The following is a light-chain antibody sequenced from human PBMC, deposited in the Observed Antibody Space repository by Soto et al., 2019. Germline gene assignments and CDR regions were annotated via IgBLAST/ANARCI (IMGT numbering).Light chain of an antibody. Sequence: EIVLTQSPGTLSLSPGERATLSCRASQSVSSNYLAWFQQKPGQAPRLLIYGASSRATGIPDRFSGSGSGTDFTLTISRLEPEDFAVYYCQQRSKWPPTFGPGTKVDIK. CDR1: QSVSSNY. V-gene: IGKV3D-20*02. CDR3: QQRSKWPPT. J-gene: IGKJ3*01. CDR2: GAS.